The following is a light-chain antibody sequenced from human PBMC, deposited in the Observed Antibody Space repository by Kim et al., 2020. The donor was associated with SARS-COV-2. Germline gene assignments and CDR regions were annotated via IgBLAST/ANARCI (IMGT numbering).Light chain of an antibody. CDR1: SGAVTSGHY. CDR2: HTS. Sequence: GGTVTLTGGSSSGAVTSGHYPYWFQQKPGQAPKTLIWHTSNRHSWTPARFSGSLLGGKAALTLSGAQPEDEAEYYCLLSFSDTRVFGGGTQLTVL. V-gene: IGLV7-46*01. CDR3: LLSFSDTRV. J-gene: IGLJ3*02.